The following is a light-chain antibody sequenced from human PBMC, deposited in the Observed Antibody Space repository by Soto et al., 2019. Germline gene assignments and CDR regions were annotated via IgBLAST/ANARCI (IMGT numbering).Light chain of an antibody. V-gene: IGKV3-20*01. Sequence: EIVLTQSPGTLSLSPGDRATLSCRASQSVSSSDLAWYQQKPGQAPRLLIYGASTRPTGIPDRFSGSGSGTDFTLTISRLEPEDVAVYYCQQYGGSPLYTFGPATKLEIK. CDR3: QQYGGSPLYT. CDR1: QSVSSSD. J-gene: IGKJ2*01. CDR2: GAS.